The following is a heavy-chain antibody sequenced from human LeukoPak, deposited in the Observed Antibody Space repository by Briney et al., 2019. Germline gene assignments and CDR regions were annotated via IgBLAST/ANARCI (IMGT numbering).Heavy chain of an antibody. D-gene: IGHD3-22*01. V-gene: IGHV4-39*01. CDR2: IYYSGST. CDR1: GGSISSSSYY. CDR3: ARHRGYYDSSGYYYPYYFDY. Sequence: SETLSLTCTVSGGSISSSSYYWGSIRQPPGKGLEWIGSIYYSGSTYYNPSLKSRVTISVDTSKNQFSLKLSSVTAADTAVYYCARHRGYYDSSGYYYPYYFDYWGQGTLVTVSS. J-gene: IGHJ4*02.